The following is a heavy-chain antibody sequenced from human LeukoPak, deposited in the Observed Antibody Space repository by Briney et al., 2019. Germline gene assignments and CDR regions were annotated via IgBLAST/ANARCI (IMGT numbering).Heavy chain of an antibody. CDR2: ISYDGSYK. D-gene: IGHD4-23*01. J-gene: IGHJ4*02. CDR3: ARGARKGDDYGGFFDY. V-gene: IGHV3-30*04. CDR1: GFTFRNYA. Sequence: GGSLRLSCAASGFTFRNYAMHWVRQAPGKGLEWVAVISYDGSYKDYADSVKGRFTISRDNSKNTLYLQMNSLRPEDTAVYYCARGARKGDDYGGFFDYWGQGTLVTVSS.